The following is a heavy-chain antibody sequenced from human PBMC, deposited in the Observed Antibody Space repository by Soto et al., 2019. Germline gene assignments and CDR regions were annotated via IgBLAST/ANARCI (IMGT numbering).Heavy chain of an antibody. V-gene: IGHV1-18*01. CDR1: GYPLTGLG. CDR3: ARDRRRSSGWYGGAEYFQH. D-gene: IGHD6-19*01. J-gene: IGHJ1*01. Sequence: QVQLVQSGAEVKKPGASVKVSCKAPGYPLTGLGLSGGRQALGQGLKWMGWFSAYNGNTNYPQKLQGRVTMTTDTSTSTAYMELRSLRSDDTAVYYCARDRRRSSGWYGGAEYFQHWGQGTLVTVSS. CDR2: FSAYNGNT.